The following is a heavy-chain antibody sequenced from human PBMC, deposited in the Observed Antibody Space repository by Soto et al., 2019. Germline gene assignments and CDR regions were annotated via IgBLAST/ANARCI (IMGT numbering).Heavy chain of an antibody. J-gene: IGHJ4*02. Sequence: GGSLRLSCAASGFTFSNYAMSWVRQAPGKGLEWVSLVSATAGTTYYTEYVKGRFTISRDNSRNTVYLQMNSFRADDTAVYYCAKDRLAGGFDYWGQGTLVTVSS. D-gene: IGHD3-16*01. CDR1: GFTFSNYA. CDR3: AKDRLAGGFDY. CDR2: VSATAGTT. V-gene: IGHV3-23*01.